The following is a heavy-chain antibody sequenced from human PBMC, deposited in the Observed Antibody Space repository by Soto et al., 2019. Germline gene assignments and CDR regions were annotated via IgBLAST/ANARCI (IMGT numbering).Heavy chain of an antibody. D-gene: IGHD2-2*01. J-gene: IGHJ6*03. V-gene: IGHV3-7*01. CDR2: IKQDGSEK. Sequence: GSLRLSCAASGFTFSSYWMSWVRQAPGKGLEWVANIKQDGSEKYYVDSVKGRFTISRDNAKNSLYLQMNSLRAEDTAVYYCARGRVVPAARYIRYYYYYYMDVWGKGTTVTVSS. CDR1: GFTFSSYW. CDR3: ARGRVVPAARYIRYYYYYYMDV.